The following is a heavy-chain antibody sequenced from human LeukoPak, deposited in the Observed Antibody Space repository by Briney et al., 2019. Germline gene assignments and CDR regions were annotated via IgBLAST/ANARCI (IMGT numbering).Heavy chain of an antibody. J-gene: IGHJ4*02. D-gene: IGHD4-17*01. CDR1: GFTFSSYN. V-gene: IGHV3-21*01. CDR3: ARVALRTFDY. CDR2: ISSSSSYI. Sequence: GGSLRLSWAASGFTFSSYNMNWVRQAPGKGLEWVSSISSSSSYIYYADSVKGRFTISRDNAKNSLYLQMNSLRAEGTAVYYCARVALRTFDYWGQGTLVTVSS.